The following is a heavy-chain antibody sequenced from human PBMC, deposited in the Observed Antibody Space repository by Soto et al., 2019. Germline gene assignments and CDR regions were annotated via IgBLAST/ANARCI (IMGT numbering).Heavy chain of an antibody. J-gene: IGHJ5*02. CDR1: GGSISSYY. CDR3: ARSVDP. V-gene: IGHV4-59*12. Sequence: SETLSLTCTVSGGSISSYYWTWIRQPPGKGLEWIGFIYYSGSTNYNPSLKSRVTISVDTSKNQFSLKLSSVTAADTAVYYCARSVDPWGQGTLVTVSS. CDR2: IYYSGST.